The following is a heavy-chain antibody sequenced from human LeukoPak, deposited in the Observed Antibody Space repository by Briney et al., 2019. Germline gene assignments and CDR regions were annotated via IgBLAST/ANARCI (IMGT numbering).Heavy chain of an antibody. CDR2: ITSDGGTT. Sequence: GGSLRLSCAVSGFTFHDHAMHWVRQVPRKGLEWVSLITSDGGTTSYADSVKGRFTISRDSSKTSLYLQMNSLRAEDTAVYYCARVGGSGSYYIDYWGQGTLVTVSS. CDR1: GFTFHDHA. J-gene: IGHJ4*02. D-gene: IGHD3-10*01. V-gene: IGHV3-43D*04. CDR3: ARVGGSGSYYIDY.